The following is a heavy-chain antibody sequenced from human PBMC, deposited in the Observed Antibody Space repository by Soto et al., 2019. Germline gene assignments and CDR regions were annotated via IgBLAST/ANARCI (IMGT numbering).Heavy chain of an antibody. J-gene: IGHJ5*02. CDR1: GGSISSYY. D-gene: IGHD6-19*01. CDR2: IYTSGST. Sequence: QVQLQESGPGLVKPSETLSLTCTVSGGSISSYYWSWIRQPAGKGLEWIGRIYTSGSTNYNPSPKSRVTMSVDTSKNQFSLKLSSVTAADTAVYYCARGYSSGRINWFDPWGQGTLVTVSS. V-gene: IGHV4-4*07. CDR3: ARGYSSGRINWFDP.